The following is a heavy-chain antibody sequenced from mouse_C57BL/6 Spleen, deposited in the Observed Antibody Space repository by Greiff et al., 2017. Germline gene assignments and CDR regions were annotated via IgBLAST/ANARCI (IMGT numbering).Heavy chain of an antibody. CDR3: ARRFYDGYYNY. CDR2: IYPRSGNT. D-gene: IGHD2-3*01. CDR1: GYTFTSYG. V-gene: IGHV1-81*01. J-gene: IGHJ2*01. Sequence: QVQLQQSGAELARPGASVKLSCKASGYTFTSYGISWVKQRTGQGLEWIGEIYPRSGNTYYNEKFKGKATLTADKSSSTAYMELRSLTSEDSAVYFCARRFYDGYYNYWCQGTTLTVSS.